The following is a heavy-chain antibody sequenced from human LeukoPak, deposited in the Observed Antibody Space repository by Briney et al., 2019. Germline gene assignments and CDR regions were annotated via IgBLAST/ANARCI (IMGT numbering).Heavy chain of an antibody. CDR3: AKGSGWYV. Sequence: AGSLRLSCAASGFTFSSSSMSWVRQAPGKGLEWVAVISGSGGSTDYADSVKGRFTISRDNSKNTLYLQINSLRAEDTAVYYCAKGSGWYVWGQGTLVTVSS. V-gene: IGHV3-23*01. CDR2: ISGSGGST. J-gene: IGHJ4*02. CDR1: GFTFSSSS. D-gene: IGHD6-19*01.